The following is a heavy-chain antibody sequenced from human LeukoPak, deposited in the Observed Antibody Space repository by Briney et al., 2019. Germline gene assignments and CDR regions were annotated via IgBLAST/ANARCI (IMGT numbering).Heavy chain of an antibody. CDR3: AREVTVTTGGPI. Sequence: ASVKVSCKASGGTFSSYAISWVRQAPGQGLEWMGGIIPIFGTANYAQKFQGRVTITADESTSTAYMGLSSLRSEDTAVYYCAREVTVTTGGPIWGQGTMVTVSS. J-gene: IGHJ3*02. V-gene: IGHV1-69*01. CDR2: IIPIFGTA. CDR1: GGTFSSYA. D-gene: IGHD4-17*01.